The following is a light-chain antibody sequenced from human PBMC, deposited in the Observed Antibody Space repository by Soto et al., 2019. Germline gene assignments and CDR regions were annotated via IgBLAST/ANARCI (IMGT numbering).Light chain of an antibody. CDR3: QENYSVYRT. Sequence: DIVMTQSPDALAVSLGEGATINCKSSQSLLYYSNFNNYLAWFQKKPGQPPKLLIYWASYRQSGVPARFSGSGSGTDFTLTINGLQAEDAEVYYCQENYSVYRTFGQGTKVDIX. V-gene: IGKV4-1*01. J-gene: IGKJ1*01. CDR2: WAS. CDR1: QSLLYYSNFNNY.